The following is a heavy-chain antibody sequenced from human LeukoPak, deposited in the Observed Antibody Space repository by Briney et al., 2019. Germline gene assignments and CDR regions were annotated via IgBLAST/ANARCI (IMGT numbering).Heavy chain of an antibody. J-gene: IGHJ4*02. CDR2: IYYSGST. V-gene: IGHV4-59*04. Sequence: PSETLSLTCTVSGGSISSYYWSWIRQPPGKGLEWIGYIYYSGSTYYNPSLKSRVTISVDTSKNQFSLKLSSVTAADTAVYYCASGKQWLANFDYWGQGTLVTVSS. CDR3: ASGKQWLANFDY. CDR1: GGSISSYY. D-gene: IGHD6-19*01.